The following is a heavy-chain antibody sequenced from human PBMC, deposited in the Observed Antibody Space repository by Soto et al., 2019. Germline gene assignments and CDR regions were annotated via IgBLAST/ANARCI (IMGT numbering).Heavy chain of an antibody. CDR2: INHSGRT. V-gene: IGHV4-34*01. CDR3: ARGVNYDFWSGSGSWFDP. D-gene: IGHD3-3*01. CDR1: GGSFSGYY. Sequence: QVQLQQWGAGLLKPSETLSLTCAVYGGSFSGYYWSWIRQPPGKGLEWIGEINHSGRTNYNPSLKSRVTISVDTSKNQFSLKLSSVTAADTAVYYCARGVNYDFWSGSGSWFDPWGQGTLVTVSS. J-gene: IGHJ5*02.